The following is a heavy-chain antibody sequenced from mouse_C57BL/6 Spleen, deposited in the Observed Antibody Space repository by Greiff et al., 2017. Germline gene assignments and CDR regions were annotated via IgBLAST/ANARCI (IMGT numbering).Heavy chain of an antibody. V-gene: IGHV14-4*01. J-gene: IGHJ4*01. Sequence: EVQLQQSGAELVRPGASVKLSCTASGFNIKDDYMHWVKQRPEQGLEWIGWIDPENGDTEYASKFQGKATITADTSSNTAYLQLSSLTSEDTAVYYCTTRNDGYYDYAMDYWGQGTSVTVSS. D-gene: IGHD2-3*01. CDR1: GFNIKDDY. CDR2: IDPENGDT. CDR3: TTRNDGYYDYAMDY.